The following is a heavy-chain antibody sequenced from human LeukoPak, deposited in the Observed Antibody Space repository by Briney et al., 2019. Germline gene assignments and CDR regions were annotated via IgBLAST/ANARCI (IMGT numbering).Heavy chain of an antibody. CDR1: GGSISSSSYY. Sequence: SETLSLTCTVSGGSISSSSYYWGWIRQPPGKGLEWIGSIYYSGSTYYNPSLKSRVTISVDTSKNQFSLKLSSVTAADTAVYYCARSVTPPGLAASDFDYWGQGTLVTVSS. D-gene: IGHD6-13*01. J-gene: IGHJ4*02. V-gene: IGHV4-39*01. CDR3: ARSVTPPGLAASDFDY. CDR2: IYYSGST.